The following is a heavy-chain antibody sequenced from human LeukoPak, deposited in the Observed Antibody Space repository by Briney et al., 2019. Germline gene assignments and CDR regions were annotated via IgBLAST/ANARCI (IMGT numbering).Heavy chain of an antibody. D-gene: IGHD3-22*01. Sequence: GGSLRLSCAASGFTFSFYSMKWVRQAPGKGLEWVSYISSSRSTRYYADSVKGRFTISRDNAKNSLFLQMNSLRDYDTALYYCARDLAHYYDASGYYNDALDIWGQGTMVTVSS. J-gene: IGHJ3*02. CDR1: GFTFSFYS. V-gene: IGHV3-48*02. CDR3: ARDLAHYYDASGYYNDALDI. CDR2: ISSSRSTR.